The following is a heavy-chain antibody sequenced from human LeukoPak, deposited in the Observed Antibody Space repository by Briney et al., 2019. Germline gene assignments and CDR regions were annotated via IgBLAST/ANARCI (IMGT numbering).Heavy chain of an antibody. CDR3: ARGWDYDSGGRPTACVY. CDR2: IIPIFGTA. V-gene: IGHV1-69*13. CDR1: GGTFSNYA. D-gene: IGHD3-22*01. J-gene: IGHJ4*02. Sequence: SVKVSCKASGGTFSNYAINWVRQVPGPGLEWMGGIIPIFGTANYAQKFQGRVTITADESTSTVYMELNSLKSEDTAVYYCARGWDYDSGGRPTACVYWGQGTLVTVSS.